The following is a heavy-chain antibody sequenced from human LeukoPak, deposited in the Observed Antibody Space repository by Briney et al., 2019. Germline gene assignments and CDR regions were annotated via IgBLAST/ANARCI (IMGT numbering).Heavy chain of an antibody. CDR2: ISSTSSYI. Sequence: GGSLRLSCAASGFTFSSYSMNWVRQAPGKGLEWVSSISSTSSYIYYADSLKGRFTISGDNAKNSLYLQMNSLRAEDTAVYYCAREGGSYGYHGYWGQGTLVTVSS. D-gene: IGHD1-26*01. CDR3: AREGGSYGYHGY. J-gene: IGHJ4*02. V-gene: IGHV3-21*01. CDR1: GFTFSSYS.